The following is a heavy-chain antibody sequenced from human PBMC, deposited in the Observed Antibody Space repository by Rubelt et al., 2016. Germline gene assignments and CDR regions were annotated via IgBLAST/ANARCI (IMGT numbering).Heavy chain of an antibody. D-gene: IGHD1-1*01. Sequence: QVQLVQSGAEVKKPGASVKVSCKVSGYTLTELSMHWVRQAPGKGLEWMGGFDPEDGETIYAQKFQGRVTRTEDTATDTAYMELSSLGSEETAVYYCARVSGTTNNWFDPWGQGTLVTVSS. CDR2: FDPEDGET. CDR1: GYTLTELS. J-gene: IGHJ5*02. CDR3: ARVSGTTNNWFDP. V-gene: IGHV1-24*01.